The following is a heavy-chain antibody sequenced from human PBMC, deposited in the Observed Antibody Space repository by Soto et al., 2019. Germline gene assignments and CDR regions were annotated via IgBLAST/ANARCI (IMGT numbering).Heavy chain of an antibody. Sequence: SETLSLTCTVSGGSISSYYWSWIRQPPGKGLEWIGYIYYSGSTNYNPSLKSRVTISVDTSKNQFSLKLSSVTAADTAVYYCARDLGIVGRRGYYYYGMDVWGQGTTVTVSS. V-gene: IGHV4-59*01. J-gene: IGHJ6*02. D-gene: IGHD2-15*01. CDR2: IYYSGST. CDR3: ARDLGIVGRRGYYYYGMDV. CDR1: GGSISSYY.